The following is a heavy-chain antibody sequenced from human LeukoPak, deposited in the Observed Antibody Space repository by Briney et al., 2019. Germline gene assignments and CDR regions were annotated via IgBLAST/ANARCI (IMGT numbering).Heavy chain of an antibody. Sequence: EASVKVSCKASGYTFTSYGISWVRQSPGQGLEWMGWISAYNGNTNYAQKLQGRVTMTTDTSTSTAYMELRSLRSDDTAVYYCARGVLPTVTAAEYDVWGQGTTVTVSS. J-gene: IGHJ6*02. D-gene: IGHD4-17*01. CDR2: ISAYNGNT. V-gene: IGHV1-18*01. CDR1: GYTFTSYG. CDR3: ARGVLPTVTAAEYDV.